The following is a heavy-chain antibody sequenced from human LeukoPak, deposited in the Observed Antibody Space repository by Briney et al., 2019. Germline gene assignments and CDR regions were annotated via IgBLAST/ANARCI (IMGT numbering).Heavy chain of an antibody. CDR2: IKSKTDGGTT. J-gene: IGHJ4*02. CDR3: TTAIGSYGPFLFDY. V-gene: IGHV3-15*01. CDR1: GFTFSNAW. D-gene: IGHD1-26*01. Sequence: GGSLRLSCAASGFTFSNAWMSWVRQAPGKGLEWVGRIKSKTDGGTTDYAAPVKGRFTISRDDSKNTLYLQMNSLKTEDTAVYYCTTAIGSYGPFLFDYWGQGTLVTVSS.